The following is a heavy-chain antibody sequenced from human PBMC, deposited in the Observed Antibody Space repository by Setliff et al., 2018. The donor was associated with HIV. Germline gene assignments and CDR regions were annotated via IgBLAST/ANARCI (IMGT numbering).Heavy chain of an antibody. CDR1: GFSFSSSG. D-gene: IGHD7-27*01. J-gene: IGHJ4*02. CDR3: VKEERLGGGTDYFDY. CDR2: IWHDGSNK. Sequence: PGGSLRLSCAASGFSFSSSGMHWVRQAPGKGLEWVAVIWHDGSNKYYADSVKGRFTISRDNSKNTLYLQMNSLRAEDTAVYYCVKEERLGGGTDYFDYWGQGTLVTVSS. V-gene: IGHV3-33*06.